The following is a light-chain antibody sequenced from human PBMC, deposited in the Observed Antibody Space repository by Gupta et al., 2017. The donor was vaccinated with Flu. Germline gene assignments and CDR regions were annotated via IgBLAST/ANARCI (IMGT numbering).Light chain of an antibody. CDR2: WGS. CDR1: RNGLFNWNKKNY. J-gene: IGKJ1*01. CDR3: QQYLRTPRS. V-gene: IGKV4-1*01. Sequence: NSKSSRNGLFNWNKKNYLAWYQQKPGQSPRLLIYWGSNRASGVPDRFSGSGSGTDFTLTISSLQAEDVAVYYCQQYLRTPRSFGQGTKVEIK.